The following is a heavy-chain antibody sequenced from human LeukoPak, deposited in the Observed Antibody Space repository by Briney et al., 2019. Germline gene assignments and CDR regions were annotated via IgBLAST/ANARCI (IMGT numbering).Heavy chain of an antibody. CDR1: GFIFNRAW. D-gene: IGHD6-19*01. V-gene: IGHV3-21*01. J-gene: IGHJ4*02. Sequence: GGSLRLSCAASGFIFNRAWMNWIRQAPGKGLEWVSSISSSSYIYYADSVKGRFAISRDNAKNSLYLQMNSLRAEDTAVYYCASEWLVFYWGQGTLVTVSS. CDR3: ASEWLVFY. CDR2: ISSSSYI.